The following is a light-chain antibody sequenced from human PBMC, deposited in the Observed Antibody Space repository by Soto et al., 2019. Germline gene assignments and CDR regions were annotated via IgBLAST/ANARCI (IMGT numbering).Light chain of an antibody. CDR2: GNS. V-gene: IGLV1-40*01. J-gene: IGLJ2*01. CDR3: QSYDSSLSGSGV. CDR1: SSNIGAGYD. Sequence: QPVLTQPPSVSGAPGQRVTISCTGSSSNIGAGYDVHWYQQLPGTAPKLLIYGNSNRPSGVPDRFSGSKSGTSASLAITGLRAEDEAYYYCQSYDSSLSGSGVFGGGTKVTVL.